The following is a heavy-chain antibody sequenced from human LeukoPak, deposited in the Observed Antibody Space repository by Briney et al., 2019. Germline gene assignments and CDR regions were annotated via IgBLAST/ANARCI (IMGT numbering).Heavy chain of an antibody. CDR2: ISSSGDRI. Sequence: PGGSLRLSCAASGFTFSNYEINWGRQAPGKGLEWISYISSSGDRIYYADSVKGRFTISRDNAKNSLYMQMNSLRAEDTGVYYCARGYRYGYDYWGQGTLVTVSS. V-gene: IGHV3-48*03. CDR1: GFTFSNYE. CDR3: ARGYRYGYDY. J-gene: IGHJ4*02. D-gene: IGHD5-18*01.